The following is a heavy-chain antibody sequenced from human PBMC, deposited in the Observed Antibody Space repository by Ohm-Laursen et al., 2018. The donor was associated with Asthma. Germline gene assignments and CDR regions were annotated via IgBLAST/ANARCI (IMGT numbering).Heavy chain of an antibody. D-gene: IGHD2-15*01. V-gene: IGHV3-7*05. CDR2: IKEDGSET. CDR3: AVAPAYQITFGY. J-gene: IGHJ4*02. CDR1: GLSLSNYW. Sequence: SLRLSCAASGLSLSNYWMTWVRQAPGKGPEWVAHIKEDGSETSYLDSLKGRITISRDNAKNSLYLQMNSLRAEDTAVYYCAVAPAYQITFGYWGQGSLVTVSS.